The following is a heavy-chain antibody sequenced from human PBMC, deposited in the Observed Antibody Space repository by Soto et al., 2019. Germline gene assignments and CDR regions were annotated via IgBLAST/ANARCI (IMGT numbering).Heavy chain of an antibody. V-gene: IGHV3-73*02. D-gene: IGHD5-18*01. CDR2: IRSKVNTYAT. J-gene: IGHJ4*02. CDR3: TRRRDWTAMDPLDY. Sequence: EVQLVESGGGLVQPGGSLKLSCVASGFTFSDSAMHWVRQASGKGLEWVGRIRSKVNTYATAYAASVKGRFTISRDDXXNTAYLQMNSLKTEDTAVYYCTRRRDWTAMDPLDYWGQGTLVTVSS. CDR1: GFTFSDSA.